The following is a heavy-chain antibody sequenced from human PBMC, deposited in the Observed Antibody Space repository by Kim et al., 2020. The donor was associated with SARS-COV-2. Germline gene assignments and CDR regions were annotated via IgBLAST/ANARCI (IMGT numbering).Heavy chain of an antibody. J-gene: IGHJ5*02. V-gene: IGHV1-69*04. CDR2: IIPIFGIA. D-gene: IGHD2-15*01. CDR1: GGTFSSYA. CDR3: ARTYCSGGSCYEPFDP. Sequence: SVKVSCKASGGTFSSYAISWVRQAPGQGLEWMGRIIPIFGIANYAQKFQGRVTITADKSTSTAYMELSSLRSEDTAVYYCARTYCSGGSCYEPFDPWGQGTLVTVSS.